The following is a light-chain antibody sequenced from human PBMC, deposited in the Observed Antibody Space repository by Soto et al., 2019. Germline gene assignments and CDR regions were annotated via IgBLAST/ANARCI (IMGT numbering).Light chain of an antibody. CDR3: LLYYGGAVI. CDR1: TGAVTSGHY. Sequence: VVTQEPSLTVSPGGTVTLTCASSTGAVTSGHYTNWLQQKPGQAPRALIYSTDTKHSWTPARFSGSLLGGKAALILSGEQPEDAADYYCLLYYGGAVIFGGGTKLTVL. J-gene: IGLJ2*01. V-gene: IGLV7-43*01. CDR2: STD.